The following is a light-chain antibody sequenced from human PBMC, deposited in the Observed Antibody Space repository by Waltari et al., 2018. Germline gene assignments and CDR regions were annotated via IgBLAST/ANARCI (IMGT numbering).Light chain of an antibody. Sequence: QLNQSPSSLSASLGDRLTTTCRASQGISNYLAWYQQKPGKVPKLLIYAASTLQTGVPSRFSGSGSGTDFTLTISSLQPEDIATYYCQKYNSAPWTFGQGTKVEIK. CDR3: QKYNSAPWT. CDR2: AAS. CDR1: QGISNY. V-gene: IGKV1-27*01. J-gene: IGKJ1*01.